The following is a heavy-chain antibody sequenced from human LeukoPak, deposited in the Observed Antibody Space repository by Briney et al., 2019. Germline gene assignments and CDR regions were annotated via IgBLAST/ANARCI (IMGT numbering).Heavy chain of an antibody. CDR1: GFRDFTFSNYE. Sequence: GGSLRLSCAVSGFRDFTFSNYEMNWVRQAPGKGLEWVSYISSSGSTIYYADSVKGRFTISRDNAKNSLYVQMNSLRAEDTAVYYCAKGLATRCVRCKLPDYWGQGTLVTVSS. J-gene: IGHJ4*02. D-gene: IGHD2-2*01. CDR2: ISSSGSTI. CDR3: AKGLATRCVRCKLPDY. V-gene: IGHV3-48*03.